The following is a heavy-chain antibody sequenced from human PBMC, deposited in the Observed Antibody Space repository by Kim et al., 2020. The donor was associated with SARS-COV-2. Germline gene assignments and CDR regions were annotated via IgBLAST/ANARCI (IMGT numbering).Heavy chain of an antibody. D-gene: IGHD3-9*01. V-gene: IGHV4-31*02. CDR3: ASHFDFFFDY. Sequence: TYYNPSLKSRLTISVDTSKNQISLRLSSVTAADTAVYYCASHFDFFFDYWGQGTLVTVSS. J-gene: IGHJ4*02. CDR2: T.